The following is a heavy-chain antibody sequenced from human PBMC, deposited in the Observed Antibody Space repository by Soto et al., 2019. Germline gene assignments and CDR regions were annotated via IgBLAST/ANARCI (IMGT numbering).Heavy chain of an antibody. V-gene: IGHV4-31*03. CDR3: ARAKRIEMATTDSFDY. J-gene: IGHJ4*02. D-gene: IGHD5-12*01. Sequence: PSETLSLTCTVSVGSISSGGYYWSWIRQHPGKGLEWIGYIYYSGSTYYNPSLKSRVTISVDTSKNQSSLKLSSVTAADTAVYYCARAKRIEMATTDSFDYWGQGTLVTVSS. CDR2: IYYSGST. CDR1: VGSISSGGYY.